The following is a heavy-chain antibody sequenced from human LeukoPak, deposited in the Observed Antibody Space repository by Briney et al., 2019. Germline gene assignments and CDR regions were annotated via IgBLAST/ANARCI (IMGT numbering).Heavy chain of an antibody. J-gene: IGHJ4*02. Sequence: PGGSLRLSCAASGFTFSSYGMHWVRQAPGKGLEWVAVIWYDGSNKYYADSVKGRFTISRDNSKNSVYLQMSSLGAEDTAVYYCTREGAGGFDHWGQGTLVTVSS. CDR3: TREGAGGFDH. CDR2: IWYDGSNK. D-gene: IGHD4/OR15-4a*01. CDR1: GFTFSSYG. V-gene: IGHV3-33*01.